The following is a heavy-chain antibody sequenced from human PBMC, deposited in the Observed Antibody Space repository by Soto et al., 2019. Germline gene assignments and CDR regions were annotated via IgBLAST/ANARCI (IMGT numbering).Heavy chain of an antibody. CDR1: GGSINDYY. Sequence: SETLSLTCTVSGGSINDYYWSWIRQHPGKGLEWIGYIYYSGSTYYNPSLKSRVTISVDTSKNQFSLKLSSVTAADTAVYYCASLYCSGGSCYADYWGQGTLVTVSS. J-gene: IGHJ4*02. D-gene: IGHD2-15*01. CDR3: ASLYCSGGSCYADY. V-gene: IGHV4-59*06. CDR2: IYYSGST.